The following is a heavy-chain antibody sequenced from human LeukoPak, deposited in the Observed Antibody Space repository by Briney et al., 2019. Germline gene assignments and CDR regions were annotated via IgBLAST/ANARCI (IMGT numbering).Heavy chain of an antibody. Sequence: ASVKVSCKASGYTFTSYGISWVRQAPGQGLEWMGWISAYNGNTNYAQKLQGRVTMTTDTSTSTAYMELSSLRSEDTAVYYCATVWRYFDWLSLDYWGQGTLVTVSS. V-gene: IGHV1-18*04. J-gene: IGHJ4*02. CDR3: ATVWRYFDWLSLDY. CDR2: ISAYNGNT. D-gene: IGHD3-9*01. CDR1: GYTFTSYG.